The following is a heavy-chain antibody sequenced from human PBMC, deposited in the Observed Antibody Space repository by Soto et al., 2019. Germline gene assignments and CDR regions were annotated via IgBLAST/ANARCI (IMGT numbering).Heavy chain of an antibody. CDR2: ISHSGTS. J-gene: IGHJ3*01. CDR1: GGSISSSHW. D-gene: IGHD3-9*01. CDR3: ARVFLTIPRGAFDP. V-gene: IGHV4-4*02. Sequence: QVQLQESGPGLVKPSGTLSLTCAVSGGSISSSHWWTWVRQSPGKGLEYIGEISHSGTSNSNPSLKSRVTLPGDKSKTPFPLTLTSVPAADPAVYYCARVFLTIPRGAFDPWAQGPLVIVSP.